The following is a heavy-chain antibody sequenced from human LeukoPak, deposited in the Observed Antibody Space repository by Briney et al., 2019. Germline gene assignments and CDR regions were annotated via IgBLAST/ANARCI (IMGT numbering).Heavy chain of an antibody. CDR3: TCSITMIVVVIGGVDY. V-gene: IGHV3-15*01. CDR2: IKSKTDGGTT. Sequence: GGSLRLSCAASGFTFSNAWMSWVRQAPGKGLEWVGRIKSKTDGGTTDYAAPVKGRFTISRDDSKNTRYLQMNSLKTEDTAVYYCTCSITMIVVVIGGVDYWGQGTLVTVSS. CDR1: GFTFSNAW. D-gene: IGHD3-22*01. J-gene: IGHJ4*02.